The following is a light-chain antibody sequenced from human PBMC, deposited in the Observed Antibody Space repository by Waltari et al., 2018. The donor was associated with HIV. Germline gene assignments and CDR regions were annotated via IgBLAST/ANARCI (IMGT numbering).Light chain of an antibody. J-gene: IGKJ2*01. CDR2: YAS. CDR3: HQSSSLPHT. Sequence: EIVLNQSPHVQSVTSKEKDTIICRGSQSIGSNLKWYQQNPDQSPKLLIKYASRSFSGVPSRFSGSGSGTDFTLTISRLEAEDAATYYCHQSSSLPHTFGQGTKLEIK. V-gene: IGKV6-21*01. CDR1: QSIGSN.